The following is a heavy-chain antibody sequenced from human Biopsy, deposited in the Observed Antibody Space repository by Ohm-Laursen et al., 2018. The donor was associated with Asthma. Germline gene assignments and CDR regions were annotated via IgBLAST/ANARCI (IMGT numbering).Heavy chain of an antibody. D-gene: IGHD2-2*01. CDR3: ARKAGSCISRTCYSLDF. Sequence: SVKVSCKPLGGTFNTYVIGWVRQAPGQGLEWMGGINPVFGTTTYPQKFQDRVTITADDSTSTVYMELSSLRSEDTAVYYCARKAGSCISRTCYSLDFWGQGTLVTVSS. CDR1: GGTFNTYV. V-gene: IGHV1-69*13. CDR2: INPVFGTT. J-gene: IGHJ4*02.